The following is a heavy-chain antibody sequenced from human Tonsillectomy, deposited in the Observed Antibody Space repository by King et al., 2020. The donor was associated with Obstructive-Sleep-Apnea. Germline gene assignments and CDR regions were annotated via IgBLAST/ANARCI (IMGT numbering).Heavy chain of an antibody. V-gene: IGHV3-30*02. CDR1: GFTFSSYG. CDR3: AKDDPIFWSGYSDY. CDR2: IRYDGRNK. D-gene: IGHD3-3*01. Sequence: VQLVESGGGVDQPGRSLRLSCAASGFTFSSYGMHWVRQAPGKGLEWVAFIRYDGRNKCYADSVKGRFTISRDNSKNPLYLQMNSLSAEDTAVYYCAKDDPIFWSGYSDYWGQGTLVTVSS. J-gene: IGHJ4*02.